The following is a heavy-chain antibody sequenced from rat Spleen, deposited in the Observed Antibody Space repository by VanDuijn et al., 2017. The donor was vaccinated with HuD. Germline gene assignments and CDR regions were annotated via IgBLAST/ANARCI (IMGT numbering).Heavy chain of an antibody. D-gene: IGHD4-4*01. CDR3: TRRGFLSDWYFDF. J-gene: IGHJ1*01. V-gene: IGHV5-25*01. CDR1: GFTFSDYD. Sequence: EVQLVESGGGLVQPGRSMKLSCVASGFTFSDYDMTWVRQAPTRGLEWVASITYDGSNAYYRDSVKGRFIISRNNVKGTLYLQMDSLRSEDTATYFCTRRGFLSDWYFDFWGPGTMVTVSS. CDR2: ITYDGSNA.